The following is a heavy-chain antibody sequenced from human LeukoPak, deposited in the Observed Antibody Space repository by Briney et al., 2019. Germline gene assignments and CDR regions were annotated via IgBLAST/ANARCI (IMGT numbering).Heavy chain of an antibody. CDR1: GYTFTSYG. J-gene: IGHJ4*02. CDR3: ARDQDAVVPATLDS. CDR2: ISGYNGNT. V-gene: IGHV1-18*01. D-gene: IGHD2-2*01. Sequence: ASVKVSCKASGYTFTSYGISWVRQAPGQGLEWMGWISGYNGNTNYAQKLQGRVTMTTDTSTSTAYMELRSLTSDDTAVYYCARDQDAVVPATLDSWGQGTLVTVSS.